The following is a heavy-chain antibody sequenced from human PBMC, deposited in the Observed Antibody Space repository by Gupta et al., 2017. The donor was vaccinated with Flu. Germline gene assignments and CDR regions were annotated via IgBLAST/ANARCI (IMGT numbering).Heavy chain of an antibody. CDR1: GGPIDSYY. CDR2: IYHSGST. J-gene: IGHJ4*02. V-gene: IGHV4-59*01. D-gene: IGHD1-26*01. Sequence: GGPIDSYYWSWIRQPPGKRLEWIGYIYHSGSTNYNPYLKSRVTMSVDKSKSQFSLKMTSVTAADTAVDFCAGSGNYNYYDYWGQGTLVTVSS. CDR3: AGSGNYNYYDY.